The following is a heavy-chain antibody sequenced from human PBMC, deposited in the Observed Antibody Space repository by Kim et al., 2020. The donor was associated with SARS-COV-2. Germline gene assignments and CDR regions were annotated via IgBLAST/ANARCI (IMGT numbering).Heavy chain of an antibody. CDR2: INHSGST. V-gene: IGHV4-34*01. CDR1: GESFSGYY. Sequence: SETLSLTCAVYGESFSGYYWSWIRQPPGKRLEWIGEINHSGSTNYNPSLKSRVIISVDTSKNQVSLRLSSVTAADTAVYYCASGGYDTLTGYYPAWGQGTLVTVSS. D-gene: IGHD3-9*01. CDR3: ASGGYDTLTGYYPA. J-gene: IGHJ5*02.